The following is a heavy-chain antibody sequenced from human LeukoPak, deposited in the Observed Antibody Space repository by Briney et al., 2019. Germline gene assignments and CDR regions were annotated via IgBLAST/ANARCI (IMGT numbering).Heavy chain of an antibody. CDR3: AKQSYARSLGE. D-gene: IGHD2-8*01. Sequence: PGGSLRLSCAPSGSPFSDFSMSWVRQAPGKGLEWISTTNSGGTGTYYAESVKGRFTISRDNSKNTLYLQMSSLRVEDTAVYYCAKQSYARSLGEGGPGTLVSVSS. V-gene: IGHV3-23*01. CDR2: TNSGGTGT. J-gene: IGHJ4*02. CDR1: GSPFSDFS.